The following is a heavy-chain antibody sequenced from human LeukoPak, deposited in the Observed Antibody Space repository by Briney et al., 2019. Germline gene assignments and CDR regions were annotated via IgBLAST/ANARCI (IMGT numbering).Heavy chain of an antibody. J-gene: IGHJ3*02. CDR3: AKNFGDYVSVAFDI. D-gene: IGHD4-17*01. CDR1: GFTFSSDG. V-gene: IGHV3-23*01. Sequence: GGSLRLSCAASGFTFSSDGMIWARQAPGKGLEWVSSISGSCGNTYYADSLQALFPIPTDNSNTTLSVQMDTLRAEDTAVYYCAKNFGDYVSVAFDIWGQVTMVSVSS. CDR2: ISGSCGNT.